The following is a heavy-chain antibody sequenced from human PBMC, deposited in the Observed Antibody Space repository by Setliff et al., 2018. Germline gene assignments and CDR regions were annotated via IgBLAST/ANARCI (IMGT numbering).Heavy chain of an antibody. D-gene: IGHD2-21*01. J-gene: IGHJ6*03. CDR3: ARGLEGEDYFYYMDV. Sequence: PSETLSLTCAAYGGTFSDYHWTWIRQSPEKGLEWIGEINHRGSTNYNPSLKSRVTISIDKSKNQFSLKLTSVTAADTAVYYCARGLEGEDYFYYMDVWGKGNTVTVSS. CDR2: INHRGST. V-gene: IGHV4-34*01. CDR1: GGTFSDYH.